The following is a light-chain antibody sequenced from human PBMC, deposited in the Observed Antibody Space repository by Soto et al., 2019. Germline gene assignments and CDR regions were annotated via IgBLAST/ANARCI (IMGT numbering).Light chain of an antibody. CDR3: SSYTTNSTLV. V-gene: IGLV2-14*03. Sequence: QSVLTQPASVSGSPGQSITISCTGTSSDVGNYNYVSWYQQHPGKAPKLMIYDVNNRPSGVSNRFSGSKSGNTASLTISGLQAEDEARYYCSSYTTNSTLVFGGGTKVTVL. CDR1: SSDVGNYNY. J-gene: IGLJ3*02. CDR2: DVN.